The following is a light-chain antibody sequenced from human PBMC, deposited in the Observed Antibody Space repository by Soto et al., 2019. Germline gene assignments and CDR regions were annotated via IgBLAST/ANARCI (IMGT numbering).Light chain of an antibody. CDR3: QQATSFPYT. J-gene: IGKJ2*01. Sequence: DIQMTQSPSSVSASVGDRVTITCRASRDINRWLAWYQQKPGKAPKLLIYTASILQSGVPSRFSGSGSGTDFTLTITSLQPEDVATYYCQQATSFPYTLGQGTKLEIK. CDR2: TAS. V-gene: IGKV1-12*01. CDR1: RDINRW.